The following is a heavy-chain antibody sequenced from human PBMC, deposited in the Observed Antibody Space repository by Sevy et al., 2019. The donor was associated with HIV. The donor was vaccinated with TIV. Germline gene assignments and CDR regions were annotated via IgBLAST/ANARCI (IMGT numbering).Heavy chain of an antibody. V-gene: IGHV3-15*01. D-gene: IGHD1-26*01. J-gene: IGHJ4*02. CDR1: GFIFTNAW. Sequence: GGSLRLSCAASGFIFTNAWMSWVRQAPGKGLEWVGRIKSKTEAATRDFAAPVKGRFAISRDDSKNTLYLQMDSLKTEDTGVYYCTAGVGASDFDYWGQGILVTVSS. CDR2: IKSKTEAATR. CDR3: TAGVGASDFDY.